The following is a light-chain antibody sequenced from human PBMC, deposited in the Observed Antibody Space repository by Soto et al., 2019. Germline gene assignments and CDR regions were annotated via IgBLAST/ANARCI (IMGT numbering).Light chain of an antibody. CDR3: QQYNKWPLFT. V-gene: IGKV3-15*01. CDR2: GGS. CDR1: QSISSN. J-gene: IGKJ3*01. Sequence: EIVMTQSPDILSVSPGERATLSCRASQSISSNLAWYQQRPGQSPRLLIYGGSTRATGIPARFSGSGSGTAFTLTISSLQSEDFAIYYCQQYNKWPLFTFGRGTRVDIK.